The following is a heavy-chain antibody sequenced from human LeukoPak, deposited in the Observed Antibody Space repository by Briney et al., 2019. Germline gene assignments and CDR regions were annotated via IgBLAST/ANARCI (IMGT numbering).Heavy chain of an antibody. J-gene: IGHJ5*02. CDR1: GGSFSSYY. CDR3: ARSHSSSWPGVSWFDP. CDR2: IYYSGST. Sequence: SETLSLTCAVYGGSFSSYYWSWIRQPPGKGLEWIGYIYYSGSTNYNPSLKSRVTISVDTSKNQFSLKLSSVTAADTAVYYCARSHSSSWPGVSWFDPWGQGTLVTVSS. V-gene: IGHV4-59*01. D-gene: IGHD6-13*01.